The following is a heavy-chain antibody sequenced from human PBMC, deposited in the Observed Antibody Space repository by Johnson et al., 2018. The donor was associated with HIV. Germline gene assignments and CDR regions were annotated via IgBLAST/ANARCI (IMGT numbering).Heavy chain of an antibody. Sequence: VQLVESGGGLVKPGGSLRLSCAASGFTFTNAWMHWVRQAPGKGLEWVGRLKSRTDGGTTDYAVSVKDRFTILRDDSKNTLYLQMSSLRSEDASVYECTTEGYAFDIWGQGTMVTVSS. V-gene: IGHV3-15*01. CDR2: LKSRTDGGTT. CDR1: GFTFTNAW. CDR3: TTEGYAFDI. J-gene: IGHJ3*02.